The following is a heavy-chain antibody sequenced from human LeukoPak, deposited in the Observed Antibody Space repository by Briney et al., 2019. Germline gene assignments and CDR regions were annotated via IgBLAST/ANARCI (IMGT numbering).Heavy chain of an antibody. D-gene: IGHD4-17*01. V-gene: IGHV3-21*01. CDR1: GFTFSSHS. CDR3: ARDLGTTVTTYLDY. J-gene: IGHJ4*02. Sequence: GGSLRLPCVASGFTFSSHSMTWVRQAPGKGLEWVSSISSSSYIYYADSVKGRFTISRDNAKNSLYLQMNSLRAEDTAVYYCARDLGTTVTTYLDYWGQGTLVTVSS. CDR2: ISSSSYI.